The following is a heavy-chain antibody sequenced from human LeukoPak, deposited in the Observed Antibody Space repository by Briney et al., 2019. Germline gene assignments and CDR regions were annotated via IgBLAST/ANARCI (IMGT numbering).Heavy chain of an antibody. V-gene: IGHV3-23*01. CDR2: ISGSGGRT. Sequence: PGGSLRLSCAASGFTFSSYAMSWVRQAPGKGLEWVSAISGSGGRTYYADSVKGRFTISRDNSKNTLYLQMNSLRAEDAAVYYCAKEYYYDSSGYFHYWGQGTLVTVSS. CDR1: GFTFSSYA. D-gene: IGHD3-22*01. J-gene: IGHJ4*02. CDR3: AKEYYYDSSGYFHY.